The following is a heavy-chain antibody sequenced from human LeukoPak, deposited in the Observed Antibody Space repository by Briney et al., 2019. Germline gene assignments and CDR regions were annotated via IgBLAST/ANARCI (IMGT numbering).Heavy chain of an antibody. Sequence: PGGSLRLSCVASGFTFSDYWMSWVRQAPGKGLEWVSVIYSGGTPYYADSVKGRFTISRDTYKNTVYLQMNSLRAEDTAVYHCVRGGPFTGAISTPRASDYWGQGLLVTVSS. CDR3: VRGGPFTGAISTPRASDY. CDR1: GFTFSDYW. D-gene: IGHD1-7*01. CDR2: IYSGGTP. V-gene: IGHV3-66*01. J-gene: IGHJ4*02.